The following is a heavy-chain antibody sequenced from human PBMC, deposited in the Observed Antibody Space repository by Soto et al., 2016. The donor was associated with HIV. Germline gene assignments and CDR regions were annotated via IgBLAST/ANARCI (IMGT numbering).Heavy chain of an antibody. CDR3: AAEVDYPTSGGRFYDI. J-gene: IGHJ3*02. V-gene: IGHV1-58*02. CDR1: GFTFTSCA. CDR2: IVVGSGET. Sequence: QLVQSGPEVMKPGTSVKVSCKASGFTFTSCAMQWVRQTRGQHPEWIGWIVVGSGETKYSQKFQGRVTISSDMSTSTAYMELSSLGSEDTAVYYCAAEVDYPTSGGRFYDIWGQGTMVTVSS. D-gene: IGHD4-17*01.